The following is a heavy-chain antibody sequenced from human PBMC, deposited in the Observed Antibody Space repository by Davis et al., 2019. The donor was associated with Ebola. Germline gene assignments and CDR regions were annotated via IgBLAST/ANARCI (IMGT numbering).Heavy chain of an antibody. Sequence: GESLKISCAASGFTFSDYWMSWVRQAPGKGLEWVANINQDGSEPKYVDSVKGRFTISRDNAKNSLFLQMNNLRAEDTATYYCVRFFFDLWGQGALVTVSS. CDR3: VRFFFDL. J-gene: IGHJ4*02. CDR1: GFTFSDYW. CDR2: INQDGSEP. V-gene: IGHV3-7*03.